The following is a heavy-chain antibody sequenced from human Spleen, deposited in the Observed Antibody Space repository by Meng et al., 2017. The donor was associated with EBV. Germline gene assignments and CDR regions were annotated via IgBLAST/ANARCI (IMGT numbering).Heavy chain of an antibody. D-gene: IGHD6-13*01. CDR2: IIPIFGTA. CDR3: ARGGSSWYRWFDP. V-gene: IGHV1-69*01. CDR1: GGTFANYD. J-gene: IGHJ5*02. Sequence: QVQLGQSGAGVKKPGSTVKVSCRASGGTFANYDVSWVRQAPGQGLEWMGGIIPIFGTANYAQKFQGRVTITADESTSTAYMELSSLRSEDTAVYYCARGGSSWYRWFDPWGQGTLVTVSS.